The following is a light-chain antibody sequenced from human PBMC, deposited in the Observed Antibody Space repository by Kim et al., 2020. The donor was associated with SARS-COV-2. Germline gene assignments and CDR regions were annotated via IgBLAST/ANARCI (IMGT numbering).Light chain of an antibody. CDR1: QGISNY. CDR2: AAS. Sequence: ASVGDRVTITGRESQGISNYLGWYQQKPGKVPKRLIYAASSLQGGVPSRFSGSGSGTEFTLTISSLQPEDFVTYYCLQHNSYPWTFGQGTKVDIK. V-gene: IGKV1-17*01. CDR3: LQHNSYPWT. J-gene: IGKJ1*01.